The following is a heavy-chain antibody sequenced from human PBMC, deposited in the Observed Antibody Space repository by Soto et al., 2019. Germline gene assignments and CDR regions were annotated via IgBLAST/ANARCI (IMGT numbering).Heavy chain of an antibody. CDR2: LYYGRSA. CDR1: GDSICTYY. Sequence: QVQLQESGPGLVKPSETLSLTCAVSGDSICTYYCMWIRQPPGKGLESIGYLYYGRSANYNPSLKSRVTLSVDTSTNQCSLTLSYMTAADTAVYYCALRSMAVVPEYWGQGTLVTVSS. V-gene: IGHV4-59*01. CDR3: ALRSMAVVPEY. D-gene: IGHD3-22*01. J-gene: IGHJ4*02.